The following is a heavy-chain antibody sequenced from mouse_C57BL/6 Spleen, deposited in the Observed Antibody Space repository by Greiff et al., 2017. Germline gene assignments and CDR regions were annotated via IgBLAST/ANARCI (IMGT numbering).Heavy chain of an antibody. Sequence: QVQLQQPGAELVKPGASVKLSCKASGYTFTSYWMQWVKQRPGQGLEWIGEIDPSDSYTNYNQKFKGKATLTVDTSSSTAYMQLSSLTSEDSAVYYCASCGNYVFDYWGQGTTLTVSS. V-gene: IGHV1-50*01. D-gene: IGHD2-1*01. CDR2: IDPSDSYT. CDR3: ASCGNYVFDY. J-gene: IGHJ2*01. CDR1: GYTFTSYW.